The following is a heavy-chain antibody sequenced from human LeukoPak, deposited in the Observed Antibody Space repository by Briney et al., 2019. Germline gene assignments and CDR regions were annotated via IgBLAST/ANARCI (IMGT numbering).Heavy chain of an antibody. CDR3: AKGTYGY. Sequence: GGSLRLSCAASGFTFSSYSMNWVRRAPGKGLEWVSYISSSSSTIYYADSVKGRFTISRDNAKNSLYLQMNSLRAEDTAVYYCAKGTYGYWGQGTLVTVSS. CDR1: GFTFSSYS. D-gene: IGHD4-17*01. V-gene: IGHV3-48*01. J-gene: IGHJ4*02. CDR2: ISSSSSTI.